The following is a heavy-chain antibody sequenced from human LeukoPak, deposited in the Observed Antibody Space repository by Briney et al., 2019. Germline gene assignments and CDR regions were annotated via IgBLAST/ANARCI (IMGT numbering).Heavy chain of an antibody. D-gene: IGHD5-18*01. CDR1: GFTFSSYS. J-gene: IGHJ6*02. V-gene: IGHV3-48*04. CDR2: ISSSSSSTI. Sequence: GGSLRLSCAASGFTFSSYSMNGVRQAPGKGLEWVSYISSSSSSTIYYADSVKGRFTISRDNAKNSLYLQMNSLRAEDTAVYYCARDACSVCGYSYGYYYYYGMDVWGQGTTVTVSS. CDR3: ARDACSVCGYSYGYYYYYGMDV.